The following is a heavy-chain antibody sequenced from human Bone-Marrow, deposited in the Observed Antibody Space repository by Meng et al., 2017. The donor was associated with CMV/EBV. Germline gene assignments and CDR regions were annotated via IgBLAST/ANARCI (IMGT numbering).Heavy chain of an antibody. Sequence: LTCTVAGGSSSRRRYYRGWIRQAPGKGLEWIGSINYSGTTYYNPSLGSRVTIFVDTSKNQFSLTLSSVTAADTAVYYCARGARGFDYWGQGTLVTVSS. CDR1: GGSSSRRRYY. CDR3: ARGARGFDY. CDR2: INYSGTT. V-gene: IGHV4-39*01. D-gene: IGHD1-26*01. J-gene: IGHJ4*02.